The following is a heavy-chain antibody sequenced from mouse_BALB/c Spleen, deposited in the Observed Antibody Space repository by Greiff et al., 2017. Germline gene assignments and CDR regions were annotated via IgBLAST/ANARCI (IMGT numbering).Heavy chain of an antibody. Sequence: VKLMESGPGLVAPSQSLSITCTVSGFSLTSYGVHWVRQPPGKGLEWLGVIWAGGSTNYNSALMSRLSISKDNSKSQVFLKMNSLQTDDTAMYYCARGGRPGYFDVWGAGTTVTVSS. CDR1: GFSLTSYG. J-gene: IGHJ1*01. CDR3: ARGGRPGYFDV. D-gene: IGHD1-2*01. V-gene: IGHV2-9*02. CDR2: IWAGGST.